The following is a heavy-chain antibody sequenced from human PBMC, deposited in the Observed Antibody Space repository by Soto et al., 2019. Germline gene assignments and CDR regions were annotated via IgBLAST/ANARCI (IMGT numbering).Heavy chain of an antibody. V-gene: IGHV3-21*01. CDR1: GFTFSSYS. CDR2: ISSSSSYI. Sequence: EVQLVESGGGLVKPGGSLRLSCAASGFTFSSYSMNWVRQAPGKGLKWVSSISSSSSYIYYADSVKGRFTISRDNAKNSLYLQMNSLRAEDTAVYYCARDTGIAARPREFAFDIWGQGTMVTVSS. D-gene: IGHD6-6*01. J-gene: IGHJ3*02. CDR3: ARDTGIAARPREFAFDI.